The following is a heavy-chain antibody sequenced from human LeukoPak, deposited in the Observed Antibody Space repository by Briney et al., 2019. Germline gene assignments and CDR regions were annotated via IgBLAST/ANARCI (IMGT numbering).Heavy chain of an antibody. J-gene: IGHJ6*03. CDR3: ARAFVGSYYDYYYYMDV. CDR1: GFTFSSYS. V-gene: IGHV3-48*01. CDR2: ISSSSSTI. Sequence: PGGSLRLSCAASGFTFSSYSMNWVRQAPGKGLEWVSYISSSSSTIYYADSVKGRFTISRDNAKNSLYLQMNSLRAEDTAVYYCARAFVGSYYDYYYYMDVWGKGTTVTVSS. D-gene: IGHD1-26*01.